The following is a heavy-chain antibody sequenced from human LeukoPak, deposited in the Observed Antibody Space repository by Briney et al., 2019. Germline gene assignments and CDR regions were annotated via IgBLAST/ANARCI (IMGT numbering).Heavy chain of an antibody. D-gene: IGHD5-24*01. Sequence: VGSPRLSCAASGFTVSSNYMSWVRQAPGKGLEWVSVIYSGGSTYYADSVKGRFTISRDNSKNTLYLQMNSLRAEDTAVYYCARESRDGYNFDYWGQGTLVTVSS. J-gene: IGHJ4*02. CDR1: GFTVSSNY. CDR3: ARESRDGYNFDY. V-gene: IGHV3-53*01. CDR2: IYSGGST.